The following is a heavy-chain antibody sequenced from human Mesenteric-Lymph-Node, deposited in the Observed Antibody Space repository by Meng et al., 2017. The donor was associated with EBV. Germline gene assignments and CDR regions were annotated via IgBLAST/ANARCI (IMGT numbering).Heavy chain of an antibody. V-gene: IGHV4-34*01. Sequence: VQLRQWRAGVLEPSETLSLTCEASGGSFSDYHWSWIRQPPGKGLEYIGEISQSGDTTYNPSLKSRVTISVDRSRNQFSLKMASVTAADTAVYYCARGAIFGIVITYFDYWSQGTLVTVSS. CDR2: ISQSGDT. CDR3: ARGAIFGIVITYFDY. CDR1: GGSFSDYH. J-gene: IGHJ4*02. D-gene: IGHD3-3*02.